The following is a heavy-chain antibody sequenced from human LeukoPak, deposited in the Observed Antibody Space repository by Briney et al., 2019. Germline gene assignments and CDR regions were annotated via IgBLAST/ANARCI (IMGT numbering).Heavy chain of an antibody. CDR1: GYALTELS. CDR2: FDPEDGET. D-gene: IGHD3-10*01. V-gene: IGHV1-24*01. J-gene: IGHJ6*02. CDR3: ATIRFTYYYGSGSYNGMDV. Sequence: ASVKVSCKVSGYALTELSMHWVRQAPGKGLEWMGGFDPEDGETIYAQKFQGRVTMTEDTSTDTAYMELSSLRSEDTAVYYCATIRFTYYYGSGSYNGMDVWGQGTTVTVSS.